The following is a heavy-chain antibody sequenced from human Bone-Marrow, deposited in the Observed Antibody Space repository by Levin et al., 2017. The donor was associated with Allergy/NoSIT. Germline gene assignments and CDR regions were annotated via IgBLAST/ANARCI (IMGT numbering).Heavy chain of an antibody. V-gene: IGHV3-11*01. CDR3: ASNTDSSGYYWYFDL. J-gene: IGHJ2*01. CDR1: GFTFSDYY. D-gene: IGHD3-22*01. Sequence: PGGSLRLSCAASGFTFSDYYMSWIRQAPGKGLEWVSYISSSGSTIYYADSVKGRFTISRDNAKNSLYLQMNSLRAEDTAVYYCASNTDSSGYYWYFDLWGRGTLVTVSS. CDR2: ISSSGSTI.